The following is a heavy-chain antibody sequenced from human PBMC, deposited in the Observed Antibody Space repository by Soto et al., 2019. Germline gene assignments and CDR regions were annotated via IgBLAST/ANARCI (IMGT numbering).Heavy chain of an antibody. Sequence: PGESLKISCKGSGYSFTSYWISWVRQMPGKGLEWMGRIDPSDSYTNYSPSFQGHVTISADKSISTAYLQWSSLKASDTAMYYCARLEDYGGNSGLGYFDYWGQGTLVTVSS. D-gene: IGHD4-17*01. V-gene: IGHV5-10-1*01. CDR1: GYSFTSYW. CDR3: ARLEDYGGNSGLGYFDY. J-gene: IGHJ4*02. CDR2: IDPSDSYT.